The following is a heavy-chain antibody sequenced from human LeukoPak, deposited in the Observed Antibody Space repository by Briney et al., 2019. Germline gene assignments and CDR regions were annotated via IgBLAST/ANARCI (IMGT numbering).Heavy chain of an antibody. D-gene: IGHD3-10*01. CDR3: ARGPSYYYGSGSYYNIWFDP. CDR2: INPNSGGT. CDR1: GYTFTRYY. J-gene: IGHJ5*02. Sequence: ASVKVSCKASGYTFTRYYMHWVRQAPGQGLEWMGWINPNSGGTNYAQKFKGRVTITADESTSKAYMELSSLRSEDTAVYYCARGPSYYYGSGSYYNIWFDPWGQGTLVTVSS. V-gene: IGHV1-2*02.